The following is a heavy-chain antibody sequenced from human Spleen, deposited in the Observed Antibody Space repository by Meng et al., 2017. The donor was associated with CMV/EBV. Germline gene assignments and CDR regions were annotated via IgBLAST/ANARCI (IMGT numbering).Heavy chain of an antibody. Sequence: YTFTSYYIHWVRQAPGQGLEWMGVINPSGGRTNYAQKFQGRVNMTRDTSTSTVFLELTSLTSEETAVYYCARVRSSGSYYSFWDLDLWGRGTLVTVSS. D-gene: IGHD1-26*01. CDR1: YTFTSYY. CDR2: INPSGGRT. CDR3: ARVRSSGSYYSFWDLDL. V-gene: IGHV1-46*01. J-gene: IGHJ2*01.